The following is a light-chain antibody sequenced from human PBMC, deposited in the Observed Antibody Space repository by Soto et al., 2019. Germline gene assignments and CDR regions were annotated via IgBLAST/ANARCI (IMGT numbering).Light chain of an antibody. CDR1: PSVSGRN. CDR2: GAS. Sequence: EIVLTRSPGTLSLSPVEIAALAGRASPSVSGRNVAWYQQKPGLAPRLLIYGASHKAVGVPDRFIGSGSGTDFTLTITRLEPEDFAVYYCHQFITAPRTFGQGTKVDIK. J-gene: IGKJ1*01. V-gene: IGKV3-20*01. CDR3: HQFITAPRT.